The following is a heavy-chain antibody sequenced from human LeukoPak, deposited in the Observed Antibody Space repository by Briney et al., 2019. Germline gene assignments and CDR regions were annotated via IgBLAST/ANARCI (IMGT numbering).Heavy chain of an antibody. D-gene: IGHD5/OR15-5a*01. V-gene: IGHV4-61*02. Sequence: PSETLSLTCAVSPGSLDSGLYYWTWIRQPAGKGLEWIGRISNNGGTAYNPSLRSRVAITIDTSNNRLSLKVTSATAADTAVYYCARETKDLNSPSWGLYDTYYYFDAWGKGTTVTVSS. CDR2: ISNNGGT. CDR3: ARETKDLNSPSWGLYDTYYYFDA. CDR1: PGSLDSGLYY. J-gene: IGHJ6*03.